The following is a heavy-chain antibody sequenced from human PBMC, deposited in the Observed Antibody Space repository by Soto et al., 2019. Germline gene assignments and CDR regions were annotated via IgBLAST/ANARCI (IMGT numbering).Heavy chain of an antibody. CDR3: KTLMVRGVSIDY. V-gene: IGHV3-33*01. D-gene: IGHD3-10*01. CDR1: GFTFSSYG. CDR2: IWYDGSNK. J-gene: IGHJ4*02. Sequence: QVQLVESGGGVVQPGRSLRLSCAASGFTFSSYGMHWVRQAPGKGLEWVAVIWYDGSNKYYADSVKGRFTISRDNSKNALYLQMNSLSAEDTAVYYCKTLMVRGVSIDYWGQGTLVTVSS.